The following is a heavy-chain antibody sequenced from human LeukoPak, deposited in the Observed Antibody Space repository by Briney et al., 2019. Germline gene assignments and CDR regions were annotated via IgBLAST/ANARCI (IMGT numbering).Heavy chain of an antibody. CDR1: GFTFSSYS. CDR3: ARGSTYYDSSGQVPFDY. CDR2: ISSSSSTI. V-gene: IGHV3-48*01. D-gene: IGHD3-22*01. J-gene: IGHJ4*02. Sequence: GGSLRLSCAASGFTFSSYSMNWVRQAPGKGLEWASSISSSSSTIYYADSVKGRFTISRDNAKNSLYLQMNSLRAEDTAVYYCARGSTYYDSSGQVPFDYWGQGTLVTVSS.